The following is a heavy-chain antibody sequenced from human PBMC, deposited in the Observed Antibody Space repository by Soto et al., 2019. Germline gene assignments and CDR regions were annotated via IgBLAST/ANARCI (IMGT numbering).Heavy chain of an antibody. V-gene: IGHV3-30*04. CDR3: AKXXXXSSTWTAS. J-gene: IGHJ5*02. CDR1: GFTFRNYA. CDR2: ISYDGRNE. D-gene: IGHD2-2*01. Sequence: QVQVVESGGGVVQPGRSLRLSCAASGFTFRNYAIHWVRQAPGKGLEWVAVISYDGRNEYYADSVRGRFTISRDNSKXXXXXXXXXXXXXXXXVYYCAKXXXXSSTWTASWGQGTLVTVSS.